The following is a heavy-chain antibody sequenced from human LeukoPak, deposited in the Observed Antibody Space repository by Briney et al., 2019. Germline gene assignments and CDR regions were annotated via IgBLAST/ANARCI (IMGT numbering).Heavy chain of an antibody. D-gene: IGHD3-3*01. CDR2: INPNSGGT. Sequence: ASVKVSCKASGYTFTGYYMHWVRQAPGQGLEWMGWINPNSGGTNYAQKFQGRVTMTRDTSISTAYMVLSRLRSDDTAVYYCARAGPYYDFWSGYLVTTFDYWGQGTLVTVSS. V-gene: IGHV1-2*02. J-gene: IGHJ4*02. CDR3: ARAGPYYDFWSGYLVTTFDY. CDR1: GYTFTGYY.